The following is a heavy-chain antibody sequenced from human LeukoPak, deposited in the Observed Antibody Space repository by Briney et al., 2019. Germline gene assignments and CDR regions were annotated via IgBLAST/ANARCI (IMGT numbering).Heavy chain of an antibody. CDR1: GYTFTSYA. CDR2: INAGNGNT. V-gene: IGHV1-3*01. Sequence: ASVKVSCKASGYTFTSYAMHWVRQAPGQRLEWMGWINAGNGNTKYSQKFQGRVTITRDTSASTAYMELSSLRSEDTAVNYCAREGILWFGESPYYYYGMDVWGKGTTVTVSS. CDR3: AREGILWFGESPYYYYGMDV. J-gene: IGHJ6*04. D-gene: IGHD3-10*01.